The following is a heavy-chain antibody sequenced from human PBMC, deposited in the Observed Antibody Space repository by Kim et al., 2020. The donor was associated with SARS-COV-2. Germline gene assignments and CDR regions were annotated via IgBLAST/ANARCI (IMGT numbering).Heavy chain of an antibody. Sequence: GGSLRLSCAASGFTFSSYAMSWVRQAPGKGLEWVSAISGSGGSTYYADSVKGRFTISRDNSKNTLYLQMNSLRAEDTAVYYCAKNPPQPITIFGVVIIEYYFAYWGQGTLVTVSS. J-gene: IGHJ4*02. CDR2: ISGSGGST. D-gene: IGHD3-3*01. CDR3: AKNPPQPITIFGVVIIEYYFAY. V-gene: IGHV3-23*01. CDR1: GFTFSSYA.